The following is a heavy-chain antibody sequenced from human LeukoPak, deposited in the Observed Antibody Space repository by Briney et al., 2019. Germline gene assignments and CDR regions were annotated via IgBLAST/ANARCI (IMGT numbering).Heavy chain of an antibody. J-gene: IGHJ5*02. D-gene: IGHD2-21*01. Sequence: ASVKVSCKASGYTFTSYGISWVRQAPGQGLEWMGWISAYKGNTNYVQKLQGRVTMTTDTSTSTVYMELRSLRSDDTAVYYCARNCGDGYGGWFDPWGQGTLVTVSS. CDR1: GYTFTSYG. V-gene: IGHV1-18*04. CDR3: ARNCGDGYGGWFDP. CDR2: ISAYKGNT.